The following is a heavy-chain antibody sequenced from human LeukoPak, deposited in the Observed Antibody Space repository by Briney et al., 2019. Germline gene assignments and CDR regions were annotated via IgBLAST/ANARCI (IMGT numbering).Heavy chain of an antibody. CDR3: ARGGY. CDR2: IYYSGST. Sequence: KPSETLSLTCTVSGGSISSSSYYSGWVRHPPGGGVGWVVRIYYSGSTYYNPSLKSRVTISVDTSKTQFSLKLSSLTASDTAVYYCARGGYWGQGTLVTASS. J-gene: IGHJ4*02. V-gene: IGHV4-39*07. CDR1: GGSISSSSYY.